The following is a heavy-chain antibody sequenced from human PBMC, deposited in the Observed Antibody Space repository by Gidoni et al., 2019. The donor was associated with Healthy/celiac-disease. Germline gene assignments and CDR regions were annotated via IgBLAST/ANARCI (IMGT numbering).Heavy chain of an antibody. D-gene: IGHD3-22*01. CDR2: ISWNSGSI. J-gene: IGHJ3*02. CDR1: GFTFDDYA. Sequence: EVQLVESGGGLVQPGRSLRLSCPASGFTFDDYAMHWVRPAPGKGLEWVSGISWNSGSIGYADSVKGRFTISRDNAKNSLYLQMNSLRAEDTALYYCAKDLYDSSGYYFWAPGPRTWPPGAFDIWGQGTMVTVSS. V-gene: IGHV3-9*01. CDR3: AKDLYDSSGYYFWAPGPRTWPPGAFDI.